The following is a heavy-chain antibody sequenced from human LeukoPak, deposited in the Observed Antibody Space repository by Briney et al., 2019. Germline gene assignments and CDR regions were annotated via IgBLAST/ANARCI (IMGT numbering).Heavy chain of an antibody. Sequence: HSGVSLRLSCAASGFTFSSYAMSWVRQAPGKGLEWVSAISGSGGSTYYADSVKGRFTISRDNSKNTLYLQMNSLRAEDTAVYYCAKGAPKVGANTFDYWGQGTLVTVSS. CDR3: AKGAPKVGANTFDY. CDR2: ISGSGGST. CDR1: GFTFSSYA. J-gene: IGHJ4*02. D-gene: IGHD1-26*01. V-gene: IGHV3-23*01.